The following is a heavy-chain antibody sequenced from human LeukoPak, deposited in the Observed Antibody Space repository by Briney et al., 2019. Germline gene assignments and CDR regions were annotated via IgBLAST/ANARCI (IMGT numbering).Heavy chain of an antibody. CDR3: ARARGSSWYGVSSWFDP. Sequence: ASVKVSCKASGYTFTGYYMHWVRQAPGQGLELMGRINPNSGGINYAQKFQGRVTMTRDTSISTDYLELSRLRSDDTAVYYCARARGSSWYGVSSWFDPWGQGTLVTVSS. J-gene: IGHJ5*02. D-gene: IGHD6-13*01. CDR1: GYTFTGYY. CDR2: INPNSGGI. V-gene: IGHV1-2*06.